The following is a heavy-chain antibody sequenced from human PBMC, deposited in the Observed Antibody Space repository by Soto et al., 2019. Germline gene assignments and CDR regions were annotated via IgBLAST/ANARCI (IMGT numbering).Heavy chain of an antibody. Sequence: SVKVSCKASGGTFSSYTISWVRQAPGQGLEWMGRIIPILGIANYAQKFQGRVTITADKSTSTAYMELSSLRSEDTAVYYCARGDSSSPRGSYWFDPWGQGTLVTVSS. V-gene: IGHV1-69*02. J-gene: IGHJ5*02. CDR1: GGTFSSYT. CDR3: ARGDSSSPRGSYWFDP. CDR2: IIPILGIA. D-gene: IGHD6-6*01.